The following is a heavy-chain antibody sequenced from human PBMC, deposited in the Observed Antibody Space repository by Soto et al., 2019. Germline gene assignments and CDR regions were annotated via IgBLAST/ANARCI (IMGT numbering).Heavy chain of an antibody. CDR3: AKEGRLRSPAGDYFDS. Sequence: EVALLDSGGHLVQPGGSLRLCCEASGFSFPDYDMNWVRQTPGKGLEWVSAVGRFGNTYYRDSVRGRFTISRDDSRNTVYLQMNSLRVEDTAVYFCAKEGRLRSPAGDYFDSWAQGSLFTFSS. CDR2: VGRFGNT. CDR1: GFSFPDYD. D-gene: IGHD6-13*01. V-gene: IGHV3-23*01. J-gene: IGHJ4*02.